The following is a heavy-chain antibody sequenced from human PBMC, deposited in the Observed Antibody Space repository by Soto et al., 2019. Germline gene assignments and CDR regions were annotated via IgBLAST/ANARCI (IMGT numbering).Heavy chain of an antibody. V-gene: IGHV3-21*01. CDR1: GFTFSSYS. CDR2: ISSSSSYI. J-gene: IGHJ6*03. CDR3: ARVGRPSADLYDILTGSNYYYYYMDV. Sequence: EVQLVESGGGLVKPGGSLRLSCAASGFTFSSYSMNWVRQAPGKGLEWVSSISSSSSYIYYADSVKGRFTISRDNAKNSLYLQLNSLRAEDTAVYYCARVGRPSADLYDILTGSNYYYYYMDVWGKGTTVTVSS. D-gene: IGHD3-9*01.